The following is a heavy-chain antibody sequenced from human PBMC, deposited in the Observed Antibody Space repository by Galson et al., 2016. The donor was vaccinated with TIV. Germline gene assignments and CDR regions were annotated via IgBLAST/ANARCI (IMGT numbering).Heavy chain of an antibody. J-gene: IGHJ3*02. CDR3: ARGEWPSVPDAMQAFDI. V-gene: IGHV4-34*01. Sequence: SETLSLTCTVWGASFSGYYWTWIRQPPGKGLEWIGYIFQTGSTYYNPSLMSLQSRVTISLDISKNQFSLKVKSVTAADTAMYYCARGEWPSVPDAMQAFDIWGQGTMVAVSS. CDR1: GASFSGYY. D-gene: IGHD2-2*01. CDR2: IFQTGST.